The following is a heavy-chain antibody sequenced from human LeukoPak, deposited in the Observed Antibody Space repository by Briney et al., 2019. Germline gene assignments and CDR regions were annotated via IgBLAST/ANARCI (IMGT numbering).Heavy chain of an antibody. CDR3: AIERGCSGGSCYSGRGYNWFDP. D-gene: IGHD2-15*01. CDR1: GDSISSGAYY. V-gene: IGHV4-30-2*05. CDR2: FYGSGSA. Sequence: SETLSLTCTVSGDSISSGAYYWSWIRQPPGKGLEWIGYFYGSGSASYNPSLKSRVTISVDTSKNQFSLKLSSVTAADTVVYYCAIERGCSGGSCYSGRGYNWFDPWGQGTLVTVSS. J-gene: IGHJ5*02.